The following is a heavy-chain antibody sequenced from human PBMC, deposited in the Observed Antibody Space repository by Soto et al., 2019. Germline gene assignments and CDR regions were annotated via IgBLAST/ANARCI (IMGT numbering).Heavy chain of an antibody. CDR1: GFTFSSYS. Sequence: GESLKISCAASGFTFSSYSMNWVRQAPGKGLEWVSYISSSSSTIYYADSVKGRFTISRDNAKNSLYLQMNSLRAEDTAVYYCARDRIFPEYHYYMDVWGKGTTVTVSS. V-gene: IGHV3-48*04. J-gene: IGHJ6*03. CDR2: ISSSSSTI. CDR3: ARDRIFPEYHYYMDV. D-gene: IGHD2-15*01.